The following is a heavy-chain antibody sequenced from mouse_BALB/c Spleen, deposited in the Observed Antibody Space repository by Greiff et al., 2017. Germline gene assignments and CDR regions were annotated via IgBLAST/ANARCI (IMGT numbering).Heavy chain of an antibody. CDR2: IYPGDGDT. CDR1: GYTFTSYW. J-gene: IGHJ1*01. Sequence: VQLQQSGAELARPGASVKLSCKASGYTFTSYWMQWVKQRPGQGLEWIGAIYPGDGDTRYTQKFKGKATLTADKSSSTAYMQLRSLASEDSAVYYCARGGPGYFDVWGAGTTVTVSS. CDR3: ARGGPGYFDV. V-gene: IGHV1-87*01.